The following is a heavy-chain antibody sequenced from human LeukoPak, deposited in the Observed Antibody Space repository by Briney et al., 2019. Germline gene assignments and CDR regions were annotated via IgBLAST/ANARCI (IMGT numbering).Heavy chain of an antibody. CDR3: TRGDYYDTSGYYFLFDY. CDR1: GFTFGDYG. J-gene: IGHJ4*02. Sequence: GGSLRLSCTASGFTFGDYGMSWVRQAPGKGLEWVGFIRSKAYGGTTEYAASVKGRFTISRDDTKSIAYLQMNSLKTEDTAVYYCTRGDYYDTSGYYFLFDYWGQGTLVTVSS. D-gene: IGHD3-22*01. V-gene: IGHV3-49*04. CDR2: IRSKAYGGTT.